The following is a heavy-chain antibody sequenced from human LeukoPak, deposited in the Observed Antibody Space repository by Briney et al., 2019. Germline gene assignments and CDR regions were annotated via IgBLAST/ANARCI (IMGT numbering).Heavy chain of an antibody. CDR2: IKQDGSEE. CDR1: GFTLSSYW. J-gene: IGHJ4*02. Sequence: GGSLRLSCAASGFTLSSYWMSWVRQAPGKGLEWVANIKQDGSEEYYVDSVKGRFTISRDNAKNSLYLQMNSLRAEDTAVYYCATWSSGWQFDYWGQGILVSVSS. V-gene: IGHV3-7*02. CDR3: ATWSSGWQFDY. D-gene: IGHD6-19*01.